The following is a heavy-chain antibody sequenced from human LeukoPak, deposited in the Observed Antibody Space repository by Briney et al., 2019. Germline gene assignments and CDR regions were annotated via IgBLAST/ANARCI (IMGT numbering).Heavy chain of an antibody. CDR1: GYTFTSYY. J-gene: IGHJ2*01. D-gene: IGHD5-18*01. CDR3: VRDQEVTGYSYGPYWYFDL. Sequence: ASVKVSCKASGYTFTSYYMHWVRQAPGQGLEWMGGIIPIFGTANYAQKFQGRVTITADESTSTAYMELSSLRSEDTAVYYCVRDQEVTGYSYGPYWYFDLWGRGTLVTVSS. CDR2: IIPIFGTA. V-gene: IGHV1-69*13.